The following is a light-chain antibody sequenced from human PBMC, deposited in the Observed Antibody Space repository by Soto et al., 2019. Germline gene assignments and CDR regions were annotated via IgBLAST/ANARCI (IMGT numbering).Light chain of an antibody. CDR1: SSNIGGNY. V-gene: IGLV1-51*01. J-gene: IGLJ2*01. CDR3: GTWDINLDTVV. Sequence: QSVLTQPPSVSAAPGQRVTISCSGSSSNIGGNYVSWYQVVPRTAPKLLIYDNHKRHSGVPDRFSGSKSGTSATLGIADPHAGDEAHYYCGTWDINLDTVVFGGGTKLTVL. CDR2: DNH.